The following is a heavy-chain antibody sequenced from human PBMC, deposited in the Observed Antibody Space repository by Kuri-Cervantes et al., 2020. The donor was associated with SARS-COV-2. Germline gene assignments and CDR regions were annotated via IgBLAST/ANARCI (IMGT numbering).Heavy chain of an antibody. CDR2: MNPNSGNT. CDR1: GYTFTSYD. CDR3: ARGPYGSGSYPIDY. Sequence: ASVKVSCKASGYTFTSYDINWVRQATGQGLEWMGWMNPNSGNTGYAQKFRGRVTITRNTSISTAYMELSSLRSEDTAVYYCARGPYGSGSYPIDYWGQGTLVTVSS. V-gene: IGHV1-8*03. J-gene: IGHJ4*02. D-gene: IGHD3-10*01.